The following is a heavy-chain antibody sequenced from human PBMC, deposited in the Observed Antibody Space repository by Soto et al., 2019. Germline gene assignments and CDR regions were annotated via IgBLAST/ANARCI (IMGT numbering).Heavy chain of an antibody. CDR2: ISSIDDTI. CDR3: ARSSGSYRPFDS. CDR1: GFTFSSYE. V-gene: IGHV3-48*03. J-gene: IGHJ4*02. Sequence: VGSLRLSCAASGFTFSSYEMNWVRQAPGKGLEWISHISSIDDTIYYADSVKGRFTISSDNAKSSLYLQMNSLRAEDTAVYYCARSSGSYRPFDSWGQGTLVTVSS. D-gene: IGHD3-22*01.